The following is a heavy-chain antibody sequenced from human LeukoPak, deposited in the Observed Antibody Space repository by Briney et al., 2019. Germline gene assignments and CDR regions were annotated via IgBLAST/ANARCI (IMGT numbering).Heavy chain of an antibody. V-gene: IGHV3-48*03. J-gene: IGHJ3*02. Sequence: PGGSLRLSCAASGFTFSSYEMNWVRQAPGKGLEWISYIGSDLVIIYADSVKGRFTISRDNAKNSLYLQMNSLKTEDTAVYYCTRVYSFVGVVIAHDAFDIWGQGTMVTVSS. CDR3: TRVYSFVGVVIAHDAFDI. D-gene: IGHD3-16*02. CDR2: IGSDLVII. CDR1: GFTFSSYE.